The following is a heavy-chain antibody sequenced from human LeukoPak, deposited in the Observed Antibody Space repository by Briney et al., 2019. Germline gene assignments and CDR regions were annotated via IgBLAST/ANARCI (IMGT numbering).Heavy chain of an antibody. CDR3: ARDGAYSGYGHDNWFDP. V-gene: IGHV3-21*01. CDR2: ISSSSSYI. D-gene: IGHD5-12*01. Sequence: GGSLRLSCAASGFTFSSYAMSWVRQAPGKGLEWVSSISSSSSYIYYADSVKGRFTISRDNAKNSLYLQMNSLRAEDTAVYYCARDGAYSGYGHDNWFDPWGQGTLVTVSS. CDR1: GFTFSSYA. J-gene: IGHJ5*02.